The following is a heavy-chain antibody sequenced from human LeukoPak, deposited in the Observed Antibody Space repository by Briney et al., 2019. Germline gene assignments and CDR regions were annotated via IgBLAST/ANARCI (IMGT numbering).Heavy chain of an antibody. CDR1: GFTFSSYS. CDR2: ISSSSSTI. D-gene: IGHD4-17*01. CDR3: AKELLGDYEVYYGMDV. Sequence: GGSLRLSCAASGFTFSSYSMNWVRQAPGKGLEWVSYISSSSSTIYYADSVKGRFTISRDNAKNSLYLQMNSLRAEDTAVYYCAKELLGDYEVYYGMDVWGQGTTVTVSS. J-gene: IGHJ6*02. V-gene: IGHV3-48*01.